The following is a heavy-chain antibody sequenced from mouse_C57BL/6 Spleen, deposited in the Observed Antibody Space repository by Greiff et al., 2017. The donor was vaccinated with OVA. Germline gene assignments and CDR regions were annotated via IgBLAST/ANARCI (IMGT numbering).Heavy chain of an antibody. CDR2: ISSGGSYT. Sequence: EVKLMESGGDLVKPGGSLKLSCAASGFTFSSYGMSWVRQTPDKRLEWVATISSGGSYTYYPDSVKGRFTISRDNAKNTLYLQMSSLKSEDTAMYYCARQRDLDFGGWGTGTPVTVSS. CDR1: GFTFSSYG. CDR3: ARQRDLDFGG. J-gene: IGHJ1*03. V-gene: IGHV5-6*01.